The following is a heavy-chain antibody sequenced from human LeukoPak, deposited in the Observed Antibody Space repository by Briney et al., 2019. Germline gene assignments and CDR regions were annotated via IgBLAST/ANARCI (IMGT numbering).Heavy chain of an antibody. Sequence: SETLSLTCAVSGYSISSGYCWGWIRQPPGKGLEWIGSIYHSGSTYYNPSLKSRVTISVDTSKNQFSLKLSSVTAADTAVYYCARDRSDSSSWNWSDPWGQGTLVTVSS. V-gene: IGHV4-38-2*02. J-gene: IGHJ5*02. D-gene: IGHD6-13*01. CDR3: ARDRSDSSSWNWSDP. CDR2: IYHSGST. CDR1: GYSISSGYC.